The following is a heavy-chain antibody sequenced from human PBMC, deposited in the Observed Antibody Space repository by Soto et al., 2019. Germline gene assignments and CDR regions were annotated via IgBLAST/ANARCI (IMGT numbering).Heavy chain of an antibody. Sequence: PSETLSLTCTVSGGSISNYYWTWIRQPPGKGLEYIGYISYTGSTNYSPSLKSRVTISVDTSNNQFSLKLSSVTAADTAVYYCARVPDYWGQGILVTVSS. CDR3: ARVPDY. J-gene: IGHJ4*02. V-gene: IGHV4-59*12. CDR2: ISYTGST. CDR1: GGSISNYY. D-gene: IGHD2-2*01.